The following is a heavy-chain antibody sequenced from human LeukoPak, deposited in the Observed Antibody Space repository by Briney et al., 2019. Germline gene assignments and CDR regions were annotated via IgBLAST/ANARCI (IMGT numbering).Heavy chain of an antibody. J-gene: IGHJ3*02. CDR2: IIPIFGTA. CDR3: ARGARGSSGYYDAFDI. Sequence: GASVKVSCKASGGTFSSYAISWVRQAPGQGLEWMGRIIPIFGTANYAQKFQGRVTITTDESTSTAYMELSSLRSEDTAAYYCARGARGSSGYYDAFDIWGQGIMVTVSS. V-gene: IGHV1-69*05. D-gene: IGHD3-22*01. CDR1: GGTFSSYA.